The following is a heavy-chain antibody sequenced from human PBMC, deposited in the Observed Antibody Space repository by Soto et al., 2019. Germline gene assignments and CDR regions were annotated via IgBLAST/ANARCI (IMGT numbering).Heavy chain of an antibody. V-gene: IGHV3-49*03. CDR3: TRDGLRYFDWLSPLDY. CDR1: GFTFGDYA. D-gene: IGHD3-9*01. CDR2: IRSKAYGGTT. Sequence: GALRLSCTASGFTFGDYAMSWFRQAPGKGLEWVGFIRSKAYGGTTEYAASVKGRFTISRDDSKSIAYLQMNSLKTEDTAVYYCTRDGLRYFDWLSPLDYWGQGTLVTVSS. J-gene: IGHJ4*02.